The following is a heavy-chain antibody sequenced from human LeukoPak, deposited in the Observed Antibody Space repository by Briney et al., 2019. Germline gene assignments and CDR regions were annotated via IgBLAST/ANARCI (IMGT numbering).Heavy chain of an antibody. CDR3: ASGGSYSRARDY. J-gene: IGHJ4*02. CDR2: INSDGSST. CDR1: GFTFSSYW. V-gene: IGHV3-74*01. Sequence: PGGSLRLSCAAPGFTFSSYWMHWVRQAPGKGLVWVSRINSDGSSTSYADSVKGRFTISRDNAKNTLYLQMNSLRAEDTAVYYCASGGSYSRARDYWGQGTLVTVSS. D-gene: IGHD1-26*01.